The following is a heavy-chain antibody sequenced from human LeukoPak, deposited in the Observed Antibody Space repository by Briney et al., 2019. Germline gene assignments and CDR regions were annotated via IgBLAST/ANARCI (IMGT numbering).Heavy chain of an antibody. J-gene: IGHJ3*02. CDR2: ISSSGSTI. CDR3: ARDRRYCSSTSCPSDAFDI. Sequence: GGSLRLSCAASGFTFSSYEMNWVRQAPGKGLEWVSYISSSGSTIYYADSVKGRFTISRDNAKNSLYLQMNSLRAEDTAVYYCARDRRYCSSTSCPSDAFDIWGQGTMVTVSS. D-gene: IGHD2-2*01. V-gene: IGHV3-48*03. CDR1: GFTFSSYE.